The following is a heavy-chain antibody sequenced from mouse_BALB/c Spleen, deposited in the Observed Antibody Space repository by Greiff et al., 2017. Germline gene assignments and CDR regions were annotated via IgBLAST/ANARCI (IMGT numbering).Heavy chain of an antibody. CDR2: ISDGGSYT. J-gene: IGHJ3*01. Sequence: EVQRVESGGGLVKPGGSLKLSCAASGFTFSDYYMYWVRQTPEKRLEWVATISDGGSYTYYPDSVKGRFTISRDNAKNNLYLQMSSLKSEDTAMYYCARVVLGLLAYWGQGTLVTVSA. CDR3: ARVVLGLLAY. V-gene: IGHV5-4*02. D-gene: IGHD4-1*01. CDR1: GFTFSDYY.